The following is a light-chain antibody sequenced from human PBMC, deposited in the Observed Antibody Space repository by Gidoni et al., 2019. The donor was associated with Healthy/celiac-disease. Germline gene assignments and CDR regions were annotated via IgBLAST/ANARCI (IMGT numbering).Light chain of an antibody. V-gene: IGKV1-5*03. J-gene: IGKJ3*01. CDR1: QSISSW. CDR3: QQYNSQFT. Sequence: DIQMTPSPSTLSASVGDRVTITCRASQSISSWLAWYQQKPGKAPKLLIYKASSLESGVPSRFSGSGSGTEFTLTISSLQPDDFATYYCQQYNSQFTFGPGTKVDIK. CDR2: KAS.